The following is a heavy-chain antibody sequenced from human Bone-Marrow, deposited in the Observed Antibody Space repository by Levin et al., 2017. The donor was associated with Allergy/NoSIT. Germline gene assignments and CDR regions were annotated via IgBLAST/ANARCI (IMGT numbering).Heavy chain of an antibody. J-gene: IGHJ4*02. V-gene: IGHV1-18*01. Sequence: ASVKVSCKASGYTFSNYGISWVRQAPGQGLEWMAWISAANGNTNYAPNFQGRVTMTTDTSTSTAYMELRSLTSDDTAVYYFARDVVSMTITGGIDYWGQGTLVTVSS. CDR2: ISAANGNT. CDR3: ARDVVSMTITGGIDY. D-gene: IGHD1-20*01. CDR1: GYTFSNYG.